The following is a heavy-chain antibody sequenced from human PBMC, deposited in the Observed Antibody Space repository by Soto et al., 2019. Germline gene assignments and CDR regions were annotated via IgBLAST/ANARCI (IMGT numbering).Heavy chain of an antibody. D-gene: IGHD4-17*01. CDR3: ARIKHGESDAFDI. CDR2: IDPSDSYT. CDR1: GYSFTSYW. Sequence: GESLKISCKGSGYSFTSYWISWVRQMPGKGLEWMGRIDPSDSYTNYSPSFQGHVTISADKSISTAYLQWSSLKASDTALYYCARIKHGESDAFDIWGQGTMVTVSS. J-gene: IGHJ3*02. V-gene: IGHV5-10-1*01.